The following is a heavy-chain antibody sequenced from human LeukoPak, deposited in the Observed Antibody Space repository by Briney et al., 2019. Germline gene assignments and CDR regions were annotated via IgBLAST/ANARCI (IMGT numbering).Heavy chain of an antibody. CDR2: IYYSGGT. J-gene: IGHJ4*02. CDR3: ARGKGVGVNPLDY. V-gene: IGHV4-59*01. Sequence: SETLSLTCTVSGGSISGYYWSWIRQPPGKGLEWIGYIYYSGGTNYNPSLKSRVTISVDTSKNQFSLKLTSVTAADTAMYYCARGKGVGVNPLDYWGQGTLVTVSS. CDR1: GGSISGYY. D-gene: IGHD1-26*01.